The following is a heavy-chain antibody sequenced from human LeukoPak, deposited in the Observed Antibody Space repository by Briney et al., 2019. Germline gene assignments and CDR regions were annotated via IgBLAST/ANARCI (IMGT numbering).Heavy chain of an antibody. CDR1: GFTFSSYS. Sequence: TGGSLRLSCAASGFTFSSYSVNWVRQAPGKGLEWVSSISSSSSYIYYADSVKGRFTISRDNAKNSLYLQMNSLRAEDTAVYYCARAYPPGYSSGWYFDYWGQGTLVTVSS. CDR3: ARAYPPGYSSGWYFDY. V-gene: IGHV3-21*01. D-gene: IGHD6-19*01. CDR2: ISSSSSYI. J-gene: IGHJ4*02.